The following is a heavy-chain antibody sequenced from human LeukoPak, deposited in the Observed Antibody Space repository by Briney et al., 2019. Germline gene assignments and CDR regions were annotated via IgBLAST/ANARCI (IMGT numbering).Heavy chain of an antibody. V-gene: IGHV4-34*01. CDR1: GGSFSGYY. J-gene: IGHJ4*02. CDR2: INHSGST. Sequence: SETLSLTCAVYGGSFSGYYWSWIRQPPGKGLEWIGEINHSGSTNYNPSLKSRVTTSVDTSKNQVSLRLTSVTAADTAVYYCARHPFATPFDFWGRGTLVTVSS. D-gene: IGHD2-15*01. CDR3: ARHPFATPFDF.